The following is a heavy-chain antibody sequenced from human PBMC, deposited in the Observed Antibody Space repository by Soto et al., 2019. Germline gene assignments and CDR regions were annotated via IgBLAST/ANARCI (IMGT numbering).Heavy chain of an antibody. CDR2: INPSGGST. J-gene: IGHJ4*02. D-gene: IGHD7-27*01. V-gene: IGHV1-46*01. CDR1: GYIFTNYY. Sequence: QVQLVQSGAEVKNPGASVKLSCKASGYIFTNYYIHWVRQAPGQGLEWMAIINPSGGSTNYAQKLQGRVTLARETFTNTVYMELSSLRSEDTAIYYCARDLTSGDYWGQGTLVTVSS. CDR3: ARDLTSGDY.